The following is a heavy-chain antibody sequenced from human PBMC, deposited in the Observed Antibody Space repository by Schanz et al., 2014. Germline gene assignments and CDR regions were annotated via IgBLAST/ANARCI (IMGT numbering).Heavy chain of an antibody. CDR3: ARRDNYLSAFDI. Sequence: QLQLQESGPGLVKPSETLSLTCTVSGASISGSSDYWGWIRQSPGKGLEWIGNIYYTGTTYYNPSLKSRVSMSVDTSKNQFSLNLTSVTAADTAVFYCARRDNYLSAFDIWGQGTMVTVSS. CDR2: IYYTGTT. V-gene: IGHV4-39*01. CDR1: GASISGSSDY. J-gene: IGHJ3*02. D-gene: IGHD4-4*01.